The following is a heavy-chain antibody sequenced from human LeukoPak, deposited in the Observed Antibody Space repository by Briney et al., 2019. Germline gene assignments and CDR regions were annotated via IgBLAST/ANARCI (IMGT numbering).Heavy chain of an antibody. Sequence: ASVKVSCKASGYTFTDYYIHCVRQAPGQGLEWMGWIGPKNGDTHYAQRFQGRLTMTRDTSITTAFIELSRLTSDDTAVYYCVRDHASSYDYWGQGTLVTVSS. CDR3: VRDHASSYDY. D-gene: IGHD1-26*01. CDR2: IGPKNGDT. V-gene: IGHV1-2*02. J-gene: IGHJ4*02. CDR1: GYTFTDYY.